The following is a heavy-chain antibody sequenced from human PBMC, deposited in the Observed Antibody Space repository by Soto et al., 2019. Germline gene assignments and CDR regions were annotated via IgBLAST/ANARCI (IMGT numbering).Heavy chain of an antibody. D-gene: IGHD6-13*01. Sequence: ASVKVSCKASGYTFTGYYMHWVRQAPGQGLEWMGWINPNSGGTNYAQRFQGWVTMTRDTSISTAYMELSRLRSDDTAVYYCARVGYSSSWDEPYYFDYWGQGTLVTVSS. V-gene: IGHV1-2*04. CDR1: GYTFTGYY. CDR2: INPNSGGT. CDR3: ARVGYSSSWDEPYYFDY. J-gene: IGHJ4*02.